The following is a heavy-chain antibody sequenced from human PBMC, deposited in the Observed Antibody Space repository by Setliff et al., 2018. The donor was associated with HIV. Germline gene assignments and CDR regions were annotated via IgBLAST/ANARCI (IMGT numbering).Heavy chain of an antibody. D-gene: IGHD4-4*01. J-gene: IGHJ4*02. CDR3: ARYRSPGNSEYYFDY. V-gene: IGHV3-23*01. CDR2: ISSGGGT. Sequence: CAASGFPFSNYAMSWVRQAPGKGLEWVSAISSGGGTYYADFVKGRFTISRDNSKNTLYLQMNSLRAEDTAVYYCARYRSPGNSEYYFDYWGQGTLVTVSS. CDR1: GFPFSNYA.